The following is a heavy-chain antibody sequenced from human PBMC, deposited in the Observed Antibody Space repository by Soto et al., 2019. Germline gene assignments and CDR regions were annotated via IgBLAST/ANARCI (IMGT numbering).Heavy chain of an antibody. CDR2: IGAYNGDT. J-gene: IGHJ6*03. CDR3: ARVRQLVGYCYYSMDV. D-gene: IGHD6-6*01. CDR1: GYTFTNYG. Sequence: QVPLLQSGPEVKKPGASVKVSCKASGYTFTNYGITWVRQAPGQGLEWMGGIGAYNGDTHYTEKLQGRVTMTTDTSTSTAYMELRGLKSDDTAVYYCARVRQLVGYCYYSMDVWGKGTTVTVSS. V-gene: IGHV1-18*01.